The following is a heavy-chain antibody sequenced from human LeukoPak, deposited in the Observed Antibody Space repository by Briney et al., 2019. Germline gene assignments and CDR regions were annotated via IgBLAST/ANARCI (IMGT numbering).Heavy chain of an antibody. V-gene: IGHV2-5*01. CDR3: AHRTIVVVPAAIPVLDAFDI. CDR2: IYWNDDK. CDR1: GFSLSTSGVG. D-gene: IGHD2-2*01. J-gene: IGHJ3*02. Sequence: ESGPTLVNPTQTLTLTCTFSGFSLSTSGVGVGWIRQPPGKALEWLALIYWNDDKRYSPSLKSRLTITKDTSKNQVVLTMTNMDPVDTATYYCAHRTIVVVPAAIPVLDAFDIWGQGTMATVSS.